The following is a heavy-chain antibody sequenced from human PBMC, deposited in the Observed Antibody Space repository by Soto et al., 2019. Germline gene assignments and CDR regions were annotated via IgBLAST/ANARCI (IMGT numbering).Heavy chain of an antibody. CDR3: AKFGMATTKRSPPYYFDY. CDR1: GFNFTNYA. CDR2: ISGSGGTT. J-gene: IGHJ4*02. D-gene: IGHD1-1*01. Sequence: GGSLRLSYAASGFNFTNYALSWVRQAPGKGLEWVSTISGSGGTTYYADSVKGRFTISRDNSKNTFYLQMNSLRAEDTAVYYCAKFGMATTKRSPPYYFDYWGQRPLVTVSS. V-gene: IGHV3-23*01.